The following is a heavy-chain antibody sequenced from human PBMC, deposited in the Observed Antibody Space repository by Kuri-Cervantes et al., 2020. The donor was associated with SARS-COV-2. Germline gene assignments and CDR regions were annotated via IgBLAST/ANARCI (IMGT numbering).Heavy chain of an antibody. CDR2: ISASGGST. V-gene: IGHV3-23*01. Sequence: GESLKISCAASGFTFSSYALSWVRQAPGKGLAWVSAISASGGSTSYADSVKGRFTISRDNAKNTLYLQMGSLRAEDMAVYYCARGLRWESHAFDIWGQGTMVTVSS. CDR3: ARGLRWESHAFDI. J-gene: IGHJ3*02. D-gene: IGHD4-23*01. CDR1: GFTFSSYA.